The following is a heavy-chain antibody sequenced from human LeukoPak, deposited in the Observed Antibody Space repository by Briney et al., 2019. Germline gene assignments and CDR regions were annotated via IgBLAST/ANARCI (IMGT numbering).Heavy chain of an antibody. J-gene: IGHJ4*02. D-gene: IGHD3-22*01. V-gene: IGHV3-21*01. CDR3: ARVVTDSSGYKGFDY. CDR2: ISSSSSYI. Sequence: PGGSLRLSCAASGFTFSSYEMNWVRQAPGKGLEWVSSISSSSSYIYYADSVTGRFTISRDNAKNSMYLQMNSLRAEDTAVYYCARVVTDSSGYKGFDYWGQGTLVTVS. CDR1: GFTFSSYE.